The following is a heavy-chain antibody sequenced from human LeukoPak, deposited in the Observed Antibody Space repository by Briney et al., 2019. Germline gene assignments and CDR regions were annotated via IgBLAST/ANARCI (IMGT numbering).Heavy chain of an antibody. Sequence: SETLSLTCTVSGGSVSSYYWSWIRQPPGKGLEWIGYIYYSGSTNYNPSLKSRVTISVATSKNQFPLKLSSVTAADTAVYYCARLRSGSLFDYWGQGTLVTVSS. CDR1: GGSVSSYY. J-gene: IGHJ4*02. V-gene: IGHV4-59*08. CDR2: IYYSGST. CDR3: ARLRSGSLFDY. D-gene: IGHD1-26*01.